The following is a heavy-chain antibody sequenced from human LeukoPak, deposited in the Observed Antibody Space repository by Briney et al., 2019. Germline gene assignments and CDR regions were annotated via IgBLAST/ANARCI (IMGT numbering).Heavy chain of an antibody. CDR1: GGSFSGYY. Sequence: SETLSLTCAVYGGSFSGYYWSWIRQPPGKGLEWIGEINHSGSTNYNPSLKSRVTISVDTSKNQFSLKLSSVTAADTAVYYCARGWEYYDFWSGYFHNWFDPWGQGTLVTVSS. V-gene: IGHV4-34*01. CDR3: ARGWEYYDFWSGYFHNWFDP. J-gene: IGHJ5*02. CDR2: INHSGST. D-gene: IGHD3-3*01.